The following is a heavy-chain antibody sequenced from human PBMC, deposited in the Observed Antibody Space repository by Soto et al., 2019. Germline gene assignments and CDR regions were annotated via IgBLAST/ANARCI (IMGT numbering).Heavy chain of an antibody. D-gene: IGHD6-13*01. J-gene: IGHJ4*02. CDR1: GGSISSYF. CDR3: ARGLAAVPRAFDY. V-gene: IGHV4-59*01. Sequence: SETLSLTCTVSGGSISSYFYIWVRQPPGKGLEWIGSVYYTGTTDYNPSLKSRVTISVDTSKTQFSLNLRSVTAADTAVYYCARGLAAVPRAFDYWGRGTLVT. CDR2: VYYTGTT.